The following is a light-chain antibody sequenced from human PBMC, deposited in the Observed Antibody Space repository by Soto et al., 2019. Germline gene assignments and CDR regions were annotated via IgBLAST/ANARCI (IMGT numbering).Light chain of an antibody. J-gene: IGKJ2*01. CDR3: QPSGNLPYT. CDR1: QSVPSDW. Sequence: EIVLTQSPGTLSLSPGERATLSCRARQSVPSDWLAWYRHKPGQAPRLLIYGAPSRATGVTDRVSGSGSGTDFTLTINRLEHEDFAVYYCQPSGNLPYTFGHGTKLEIK. V-gene: IGKV3-20*01. CDR2: GAP.